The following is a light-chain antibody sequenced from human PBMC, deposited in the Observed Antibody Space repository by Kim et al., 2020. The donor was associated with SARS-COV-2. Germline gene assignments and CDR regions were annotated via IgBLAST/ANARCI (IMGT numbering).Light chain of an antibody. J-gene: IGLJ3*02. CDR1: SSNIGAGSD. CDR3: QSYDNSLSVWV. Sequence: QSVLTQPPSVSGAPGQRATISCTGSSSNIGAGSDVHWYQQLPGTAPRLLIFGNNNRPSGVPDRFSGSKSGTSASLAITGLQAEDESAYYCQSYDNSLSVWVFGGGTQLTVL. V-gene: IGLV1-40*01. CDR2: GNN.